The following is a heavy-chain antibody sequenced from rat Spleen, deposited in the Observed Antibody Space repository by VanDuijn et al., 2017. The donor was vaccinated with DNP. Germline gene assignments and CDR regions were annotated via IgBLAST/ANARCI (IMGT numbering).Heavy chain of an antibody. CDR1: GFTFSDYY. CDR3: GRDNWGFDY. J-gene: IGHJ2*01. Sequence: EVQLVESGGDLVQPGGSLKLSCAASGFTFSDYYMAWVRQAPTKGLEWVASINTDGGRTYYPDSVKGRFTIFRDNAKNILYLQMNSLRSEDTATYHCGRDNWGFDYWGQGVMVTVSS. D-gene: IGHD5-1*01. CDR2: INTDGGRT. V-gene: IGHV5-20*01.